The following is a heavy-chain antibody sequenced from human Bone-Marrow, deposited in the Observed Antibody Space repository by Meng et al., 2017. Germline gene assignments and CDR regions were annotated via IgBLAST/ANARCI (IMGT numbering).Heavy chain of an antibody. CDR1: GFIFSSYE. CDR3: ARGGIAAAGTGDYYYGMDV. Sequence: GESLKISCAASGFIFSSYEMHWVRQAPGKGLEWVSSISGDSTYYADSGKGRFTISRDNSKNTLHLQMNSLRAEDTAVYYCARGGIAAAGTGDYYYGMDVWGQGTTVTVSS. D-gene: IGHD6-13*01. J-gene: IGHJ6*02. V-gene: IGHV3-38-3*01. CDR2: ISGDST.